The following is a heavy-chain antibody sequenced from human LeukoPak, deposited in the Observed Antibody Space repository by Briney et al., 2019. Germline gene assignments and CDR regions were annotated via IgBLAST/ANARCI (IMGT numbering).Heavy chain of an antibody. Sequence: PGGSLRLSCAASGFTFSSDAMHWVRQAPGKGLEWVAIILRDGSKTYYPDSVRGRFTISRDNSKNTLYLQMNSLRDEATAVYYCVKDRAGPWTFDYWGQGTLVTVTS. J-gene: IGHJ4*02. V-gene: IGHV3-30*02. CDR1: GFTFSSDA. CDR3: VKDRAGPWTFDY. D-gene: IGHD1-1*01. CDR2: ILRDGSKT.